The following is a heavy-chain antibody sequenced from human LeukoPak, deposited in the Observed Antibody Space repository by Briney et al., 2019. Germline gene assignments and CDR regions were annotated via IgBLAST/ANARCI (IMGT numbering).Heavy chain of an antibody. D-gene: IGHD2-8*01. Sequence: SQTLSLTCSVSGGSISSGNYYWSWIRQPAGKGLEWIGRIYSSGSTNHNPSLKSRVTISADTSKNQFSLKLSSVIGADTAVYYCASTDTNGGAFDMWGQGTMVTVSS. V-gene: IGHV4-61*02. CDR1: GGSISSGNYY. J-gene: IGHJ3*02. CDR2: IYSSGST. CDR3: ASTDTNGGAFDM.